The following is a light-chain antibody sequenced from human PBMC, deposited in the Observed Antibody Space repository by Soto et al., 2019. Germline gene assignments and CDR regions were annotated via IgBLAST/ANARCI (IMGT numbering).Light chain of an antibody. CDR1: QSVSSY. Sequence: EIVLTQSPATLSLSPGERATLSCRASQSVSSYLAWYQQKPGQAPRLLIYDASNRATGIPARFSGSGSGTGFTLTISSLAPEDCAVYYCQQRSNWPPTFGPGTKVDIK. CDR3: QQRSNWPPT. V-gene: IGKV3-11*01. J-gene: IGKJ3*01. CDR2: DAS.